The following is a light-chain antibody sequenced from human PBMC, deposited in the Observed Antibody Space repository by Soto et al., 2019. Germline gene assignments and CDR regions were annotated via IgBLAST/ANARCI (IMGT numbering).Light chain of an antibody. CDR1: QSVGSF. J-gene: IGKJ5*01. V-gene: IGKV3-20*01. Sequence: EIVLPQSPATLSLSPGERATLSCRASQSVGSFLAWYQQKPGQAPRLLIYDASNRATGIPARFSGGGSGTDFTLTISRLEPEDFAVYYCQQYGSSPPITFGQGTRLEIK. CDR3: QQYGSSPPIT. CDR2: DAS.